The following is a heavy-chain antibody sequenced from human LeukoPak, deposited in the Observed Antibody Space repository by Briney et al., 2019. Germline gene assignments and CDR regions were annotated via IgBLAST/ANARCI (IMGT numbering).Heavy chain of an antibody. D-gene: IGHD4-17*01. CDR3: ARDPNGDYIGAFDM. CDR1: GFTFSNYA. J-gene: IGHJ3*02. V-gene: IGHV3-23*01. CDR2: IRGGGGSA. Sequence: PGGSLRLSCTGSGFTFSNYAMMWVRQAPGKGPEWVSAIRGGGGSAFYADSVKGRFTISRDNSKHTLFLQMYSLRAEDTAVYYCARDPNGDYIGAFDMWGPGTMVTVSS.